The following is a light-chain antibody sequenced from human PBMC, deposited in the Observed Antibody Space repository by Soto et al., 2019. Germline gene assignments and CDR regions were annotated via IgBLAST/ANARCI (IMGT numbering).Light chain of an antibody. J-gene: IGKJ1*01. CDR2: DAS. V-gene: IGKV3-20*01. CDR3: QQYGSSPRT. CDR1: QSVSSSY. Sequence: EIVLTQSPGTLSLSPGERATLSCRASQSVSSSYLAWYQQKPGPAPRLLIYDASSRATGIPDRFSGSGSGTDFPLTISRLEPEDFAVYYCQQYGSSPRTFGQGTKVEIK.